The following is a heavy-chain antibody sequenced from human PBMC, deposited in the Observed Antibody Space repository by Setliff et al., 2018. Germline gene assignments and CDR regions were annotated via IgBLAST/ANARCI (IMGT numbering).Heavy chain of an antibody. Sequence: SETLSLTCAVYGGSFSTYYWIWIRQPPGKGLEWIGEINHSGSTNYNPSLKSRVTISVDTSKNQFSLKLSPVTAADTAVYYCARDLGYSYGIYYFDYWGQGTLVTVSS. V-gene: IGHV4-34*01. D-gene: IGHD5-18*01. CDR3: ARDLGYSYGIYYFDY. J-gene: IGHJ4*02. CDR1: GGSFSTYY. CDR2: INHSGST.